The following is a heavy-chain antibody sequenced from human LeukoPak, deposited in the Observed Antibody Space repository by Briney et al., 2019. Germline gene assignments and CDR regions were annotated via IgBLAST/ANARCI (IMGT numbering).Heavy chain of an antibody. Sequence: PSETLSLTCTVSGGSISSYYRSWIRQPPGKGLEWIGYIYSSGSTNYNPSLKSRVTISLDTSKSQFSLKLSSVTAADTAVYYCARLRGFGVITAYYYAMDVWGQGTTVTVSS. CDR1: GGSISSYY. CDR2: IYSSGST. J-gene: IGHJ6*02. V-gene: IGHV4-59*08. CDR3: ARLRGFGVITAYYYAMDV. D-gene: IGHD3-3*01.